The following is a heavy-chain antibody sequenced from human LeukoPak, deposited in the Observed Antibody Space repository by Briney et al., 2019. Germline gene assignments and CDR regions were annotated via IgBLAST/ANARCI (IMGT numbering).Heavy chain of an antibody. CDR3: ASEITQQLVY. Sequence: SETLSLTCTVAGGSISSYYWSWIRQPPGKGLEWIGYIYHSGSTYYNPSLKSRVTISVDRSKNQFSLKLSSVTAADTAVYYCASEITQQLVYWGQGTLVTVSS. CDR1: GGSISSYY. CDR2: IYHSGST. J-gene: IGHJ4*02. V-gene: IGHV4-59*12. D-gene: IGHD6-13*01.